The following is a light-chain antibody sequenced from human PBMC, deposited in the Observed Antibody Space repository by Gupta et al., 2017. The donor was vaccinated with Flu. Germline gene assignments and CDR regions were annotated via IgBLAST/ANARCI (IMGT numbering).Light chain of an antibody. J-gene: IGLJ3*02. CDR1: SGSVSTSSY. CDR2: STN. V-gene: IGLV8-61*01. CDR3: VLDLGSGISV. Sequence: QTVVTQEPSFSVSPGGTVTLTCGLTSGSVSTSSYASWYQQTPGQTPRTLIYSTNIRSSGVPDRFSGSILGNKAALTITGAQADEESDYYCVLDLGSGISVFGGGTKLTVL.